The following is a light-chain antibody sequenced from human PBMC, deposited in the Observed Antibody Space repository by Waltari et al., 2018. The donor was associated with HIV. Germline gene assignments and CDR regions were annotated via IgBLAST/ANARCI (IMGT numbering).Light chain of an antibody. CDR2: DVT. J-gene: IGLJ1*01. CDR1: SSDVGAFKY. CDR3: SSYAGSSMSYA. Sequence: QSALTQPPSESGSPGQSVSISCTGASSDVGAFKYVSCYQQHPGKAPKLLIYDVTKRPSGVPDRFSGSKSGNTASLTVSGLQAEDEAHYYCSSYAGSSMSYAFGTGTKVTVL. V-gene: IGLV2-8*01.